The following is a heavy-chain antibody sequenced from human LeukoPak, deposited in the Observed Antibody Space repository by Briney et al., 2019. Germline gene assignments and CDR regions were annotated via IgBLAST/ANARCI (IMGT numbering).Heavy chain of an antibody. CDR2: ISSSSSTI. D-gene: IGHD3-22*01. Sequence: PGGSLRLTCAASGFTFSSYSMNWVRQAPGKGLEWVSYISSSSSTIYYADSVKGRFTISRDNAKNSLYLQMNSLRAEDTAVYYCARAQLPGYDSSGYYPGWIDYWGQGTLVTVSS. J-gene: IGHJ4*02. CDR1: GFTFSSYS. CDR3: ARAQLPGYDSSGYYPGWIDY. V-gene: IGHV3-48*01.